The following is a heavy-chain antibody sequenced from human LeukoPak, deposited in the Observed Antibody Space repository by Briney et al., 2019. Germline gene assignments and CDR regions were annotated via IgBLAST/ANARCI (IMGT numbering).Heavy chain of an antibody. CDR2: IHYRGNT. CDR3: ARHPATGDGWEDFGY. CDR1: GASISSSNSY. V-gene: IGHV4-39*01. J-gene: IGHJ4*02. Sequence: SETLSLTCTVSGASISSSNSYWGWIRQPPGKGLEWIGSIHYRGNTYYNPSLKSRVSISVDTSKNHFSLELSSVTAADTAVYYCARHPATGDGWEDFGYWGQGTLVTVSS. D-gene: IGHD7-27*01.